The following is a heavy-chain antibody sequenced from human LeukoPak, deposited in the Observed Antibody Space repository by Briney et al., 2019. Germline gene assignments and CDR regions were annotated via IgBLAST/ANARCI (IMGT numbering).Heavy chain of an antibody. CDR3: TRVGSGYYSYYFDY. J-gene: IGHJ4*02. Sequence: GGSLRLSCAGSGFSFSTYAMTWVRQAPGKGLEWVGSLRGKAYGGTTQYAASVKGRFTISRDDSKSIAYLQMNSLKTEDTAVYYCTRVGSGYYSYYFDYWGQGTLVTVSS. CDR2: LRGKAYGGTT. V-gene: IGHV3-49*04. D-gene: IGHD3-22*01. CDR1: GFSFSTYA.